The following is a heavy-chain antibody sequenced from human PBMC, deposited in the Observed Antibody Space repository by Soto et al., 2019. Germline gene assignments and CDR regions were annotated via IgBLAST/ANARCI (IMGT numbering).Heavy chain of an antibody. Sequence: GGSLRLSCAVSGFTFSSHWMHWVRQAPGKGLEWVSGINWNGGSTGYADSVRGRFTISRDNAKNSLYLQMNSLRAEDTALYYCAREGYFDWLSSLDYWGQGTLVTVSS. V-gene: IGHV3-20*04. CDR3: AREGYFDWLSSLDY. CDR2: INWNGGST. D-gene: IGHD3-9*01. CDR1: GFTFSSHW. J-gene: IGHJ4*02.